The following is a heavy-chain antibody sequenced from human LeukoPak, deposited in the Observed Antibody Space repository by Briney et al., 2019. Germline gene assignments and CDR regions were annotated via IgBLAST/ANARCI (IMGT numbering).Heavy chain of an antibody. J-gene: IGHJ4*02. Sequence: PGGSLRLSCAASGFTFSSYSMNWVRQAPGKGLEWVSSISSSSCYIYYADSVKGRFTISRDNAKNSLYLQMNSLRAEDTAVYYCAKVRCSTSCYFDYWGQGTLVTVSS. V-gene: IGHV3-21*01. CDR1: GFTFSSYS. CDR3: AKVRCSTSCYFDY. D-gene: IGHD2-2*01. CDR2: ISSSSCYI.